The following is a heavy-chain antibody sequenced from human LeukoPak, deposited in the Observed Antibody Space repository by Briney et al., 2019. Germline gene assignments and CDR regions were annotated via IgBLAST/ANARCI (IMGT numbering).Heavy chain of an antibody. V-gene: IGHV4-59*01. Sequence: SETLSLTCTVSGGSISSYYWSWIRLPPGKGLEWIGYLSKSGNTNYSPSLKSRVTIFGDTSKNQFFLKLSSVTTADTAVYYCARARYVNSFYAFDIWGQGTLVTVSS. CDR1: GGSISSYY. CDR3: ARARYVNSFYAFDI. CDR2: LSKSGNT. J-gene: IGHJ3*02. D-gene: IGHD3-9*01.